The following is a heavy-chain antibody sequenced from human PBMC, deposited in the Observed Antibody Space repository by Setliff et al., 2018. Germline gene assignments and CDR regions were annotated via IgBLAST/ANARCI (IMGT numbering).Heavy chain of an antibody. V-gene: IGHV4-31*03. CDR2: IYYSGST. CDR1: GDSIGRGGYY. D-gene: IGHD3-16*01. Sequence: SETLSLTCSVSGDSIGRGGYYWSWIRQQPGEGLEWIASIYYSGSTYYNPSLKSRLRVSMDSSKNQFYLDLSSVTAADTAVYYCARDRRGGYGAINWFDPWGQGTLVTVS. J-gene: IGHJ5*02. CDR3: ARDRRGGYGAINWFDP.